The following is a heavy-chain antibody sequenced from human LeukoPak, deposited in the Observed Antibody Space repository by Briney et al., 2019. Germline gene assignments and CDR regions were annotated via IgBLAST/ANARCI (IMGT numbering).Heavy chain of an antibody. V-gene: IGHV1-8*01. CDR3: ARGPRNDP. CDR2: VHPDSGNT. CDR1: GYPFSTWE. J-gene: IGHJ5*02. D-gene: IGHD1-14*01. Sequence: ASVKVSCKTSGYPFSTWEINWVRQAAGQGLEWLGWVHPDSGNTDYAQKFRGRVTMSRDTSTSTAYMELSGLRLDDTAVYFCARGPRNDPWRQGTLVTVSS.